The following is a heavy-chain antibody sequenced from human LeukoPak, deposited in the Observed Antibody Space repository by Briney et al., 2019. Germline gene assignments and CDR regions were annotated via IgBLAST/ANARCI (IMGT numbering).Heavy chain of an antibody. V-gene: IGHV3-74*01. CDR3: ARTDRTNNGPRE. D-gene: IGHD1/OR15-1a*01. J-gene: IGHJ4*02. Sequence: PGGSLRLSCVASEFTFSNYWMHWVRQAPGKGLVWVSRINSDGSSTSYADSVKGRFTISRDNAMNSLCLQMNSLKAEDTAVYYCARTDRTNNGPREWGQGTLVTVSS. CDR1: EFTFSNYW. CDR2: INSDGSST.